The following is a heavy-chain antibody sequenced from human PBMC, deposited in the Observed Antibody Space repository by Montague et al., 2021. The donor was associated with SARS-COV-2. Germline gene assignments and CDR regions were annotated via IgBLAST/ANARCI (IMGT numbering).Heavy chain of an antibody. Sequence: SETLSLTCTVSGGSISSYYWSWIRQPPGKGLEWIGYMSYGESTXXXPSXXXRVTISVDTSKNQLSLKVNSVTAADTAVYYCARRDGYCSSTRCPHWFDPWGQGTLVTVSS. D-gene: IGHD2-2*01. CDR1: GGSISSYY. CDR2: MSYGEST. V-gene: IGHV4-59*01. J-gene: IGHJ5*02. CDR3: ARRDGYCSSTRCPHWFDP.